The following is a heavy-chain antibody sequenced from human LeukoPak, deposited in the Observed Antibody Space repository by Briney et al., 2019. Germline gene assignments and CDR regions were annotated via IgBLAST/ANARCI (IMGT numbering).Heavy chain of an antibody. CDR1: GFTFVSYA. V-gene: IGHV3-23*01. CDR2: ISGGGIST. J-gene: IGHJ4*02. Sequence: GGSLRLSCAASGFTFVSYAMNWVRQAPGKAPGWVASISGGGISTYYAESVGGRFTISRDYSNNMLFLQMHNLRVADTAMYYCAKGPREAAISNYFDSWGQGTLVTVSS. D-gene: IGHD6-13*01. CDR3: AKGPREAAISNYFDS.